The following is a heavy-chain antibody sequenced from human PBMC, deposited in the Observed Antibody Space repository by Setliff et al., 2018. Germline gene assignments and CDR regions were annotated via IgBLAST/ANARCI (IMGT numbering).Heavy chain of an antibody. V-gene: IGHV1-69-2*01. CDR1: GYTFTDYY. CDR2: VDPEDGHT. Sequence: ASVKVSCKASGYTFTDYYMHWVQQAPGKGLEWMGRVDPEDGHTKYAEKFQGRITISADMSLDIAHMELGSLTSEDTAVYYCTTGLRHGVPYFDLWGQGTLVTVSA. CDR3: TTGLRHGVPYFDL. D-gene: IGHD3-10*01. J-gene: IGHJ4*02.